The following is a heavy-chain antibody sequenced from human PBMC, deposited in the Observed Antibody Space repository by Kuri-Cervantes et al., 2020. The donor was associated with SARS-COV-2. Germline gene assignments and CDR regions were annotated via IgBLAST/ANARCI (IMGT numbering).Heavy chain of an antibody. D-gene: IGHD6-19*01. CDR1: GFTYSSYA. V-gene: IGHV3-23*01. CDR3: AKVWTVAG. Sequence: GESLKIPCASSGFTYSSYAMSLVRQAPGKGLEWVSAISGSGGSTYYADAVKARFTIPRDNSKNTLYLQMNSRRAENTAVYYCAKVWTVAGWGQGTLVTVSS. J-gene: IGHJ4*02. CDR2: ISGSGGST.